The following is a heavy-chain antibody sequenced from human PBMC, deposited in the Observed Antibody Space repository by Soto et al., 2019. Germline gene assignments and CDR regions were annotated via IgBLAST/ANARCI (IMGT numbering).Heavy chain of an antibody. V-gene: IGHV1-69*13. D-gene: IGHD3-3*01. CDR3: ARDRFSLTTYWFDP. Sequence: GASVKVSCKASGGTFSSYAISWVRQAPGQGLEWMGGIIPIFGTANYAQKFQGRVTITADESTSTAYMELSSLRSEDTAVYCCARDRFSLTTYWFDPWGQGTLVTVSS. CDR1: GGTFSSYA. J-gene: IGHJ5*02. CDR2: IIPIFGTA.